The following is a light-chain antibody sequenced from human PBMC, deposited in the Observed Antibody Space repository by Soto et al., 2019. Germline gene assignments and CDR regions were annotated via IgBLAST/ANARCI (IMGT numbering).Light chain of an antibody. Sequence: EIVLTQSPGTLSLSPGERATLSCRASQSVSNNYLAWYQQKPGQAPRLLISGASNRATGIPDRFIGSGSGTDFTLAISRLEPEDFAVYYCQQYGTSPFTFGPGTKVDLK. CDR1: QSVSNNY. CDR2: GAS. CDR3: QQYGTSPFT. V-gene: IGKV3-20*01. J-gene: IGKJ3*01.